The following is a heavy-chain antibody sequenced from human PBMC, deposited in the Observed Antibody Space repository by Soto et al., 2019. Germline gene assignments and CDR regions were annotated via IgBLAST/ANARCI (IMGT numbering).Heavy chain of an antibody. CDR1: GFTFSSYA. V-gene: IGHV3-23*01. J-gene: IGHJ3*02. CDR3: ANLPVVGDAFDI. Sequence: GGSLRLSCAASGFTFSSYAMSWVRQAPGKGLEWVSDISGSGGSTYYADSVKGRFTISRDNSKNTLYLQMNSLRAEDTAVYYCANLPVVGDAFDIWGQGTMVTVSS. D-gene: IGHD2-21*01. CDR2: ISGSGGST.